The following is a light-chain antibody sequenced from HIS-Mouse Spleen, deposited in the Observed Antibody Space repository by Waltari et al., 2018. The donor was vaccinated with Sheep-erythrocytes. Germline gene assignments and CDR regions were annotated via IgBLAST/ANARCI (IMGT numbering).Light chain of an antibody. J-gene: IGKJ2*01. CDR1: QSVSSY. V-gene: IGKV3-11*01. CDR3: QQRSNWYT. Sequence: EIVLTQSPATLSLSPGERATLSCSATQSVSSYLAWYKQKPGQAPRLLIYDASNRATGIPARVSGSGSGTDFTLTISSLEPEDFAVYYCQQRSNWYTFGQGTKLEIK. CDR2: DAS.